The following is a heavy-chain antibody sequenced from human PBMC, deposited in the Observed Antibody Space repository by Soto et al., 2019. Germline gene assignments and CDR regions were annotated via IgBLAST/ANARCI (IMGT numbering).Heavy chain of an antibody. V-gene: IGHV5-10-1*01. Sequence: GESLKISCKGSGYSFTSYWISWVRQMPGKGLEWMGRIDPSDSYTNYSPSFQGRVTISADKSISTAYLQWSSLKASDTAMYYCARRLGGVYGGNFLFDAFDIWGQGTMVTVSS. CDR2: IDPSDSYT. CDR1: GYSFTSYW. D-gene: IGHD2-8*02. J-gene: IGHJ3*02. CDR3: ARRLGGVYGGNFLFDAFDI.